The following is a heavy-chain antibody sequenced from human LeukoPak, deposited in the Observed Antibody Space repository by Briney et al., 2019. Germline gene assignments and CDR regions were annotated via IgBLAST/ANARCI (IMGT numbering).Heavy chain of an antibody. J-gene: IGHJ4*02. V-gene: IGHV1-69*13. CDR3: ARTRSGWYYFDY. CDR1: GGTFSSYA. D-gene: IGHD6-19*01. Sequence: SVKVSCKASGGTFSSYAISWVRQAPGQGLEWMGGVIPIFGTANYAQKFQGRVTITADESTSTAYMELSSLRSEDTAVYYCARTRSGWYYFDYWGQETLVTVSS. CDR2: VIPIFGTA.